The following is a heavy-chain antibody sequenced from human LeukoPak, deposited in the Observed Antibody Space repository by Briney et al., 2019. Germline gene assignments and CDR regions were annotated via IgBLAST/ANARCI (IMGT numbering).Heavy chain of an antibody. CDR1: GYNFTSNY. J-gene: IGHJ5*02. V-gene: IGHV1-46*01. CDR2: INPSGGTT. CDR3: ARESSPGIGDYGRKNWFDP. Sequence: GSVKLSCTASGYNFTSNYMHWVRQAPGQGLELMGIINPSGGTTIYTQKFQGRVTMTRETTTSTVFMELRSLRSEDTAVYYCARESSPGIGDYGRKNWFDPWGQGTLVIVSS. D-gene: IGHD4-17*01.